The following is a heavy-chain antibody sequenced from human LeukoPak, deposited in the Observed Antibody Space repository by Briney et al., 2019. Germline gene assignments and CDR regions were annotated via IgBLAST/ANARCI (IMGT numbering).Heavy chain of an antibody. CDR3: AREGEALDY. Sequence: GGSLRLSCAASGFTFSSYSMNWVRQAPGKGLEWVSSISSSSAYIYYADSVKGRFTISRDNSKKTLYLQMNSLRAEDTAVYYCAREGEALDYWGQGTLVTVSS. J-gene: IGHJ4*02. V-gene: IGHV3-21*01. CDR2: ISSSSAYI. CDR1: GFTFSSYS.